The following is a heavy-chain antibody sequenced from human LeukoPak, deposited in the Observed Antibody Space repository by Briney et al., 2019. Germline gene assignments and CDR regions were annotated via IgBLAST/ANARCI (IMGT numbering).Heavy chain of an antibody. CDR2: INPSGGST. V-gene: IGHV1-46*01. D-gene: IGHD3-22*01. CDR3: ARRSGEFTMIVVEDY. CDR1: GYTFTSYY. J-gene: IGHJ4*02. Sequence: ASVKGSCKASGYTFTSYYMHWVRQAPGQGLEWMGIINPSGGSTSYAQKFQGRVTMTRDTSTSTVYMELSSLRSEDTAVYYCARRSGEFTMIVVEDYWGQGTLVTVSS.